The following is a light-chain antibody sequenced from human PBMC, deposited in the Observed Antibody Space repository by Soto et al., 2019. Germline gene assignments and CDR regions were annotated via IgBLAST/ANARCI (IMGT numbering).Light chain of an antibody. CDR2: DVT. J-gene: IGLJ2*01. CDR3: CSYAGSYTFI. Sequence: QSALTQPRSVSGSPGQSVTISCTGTSSDVRGYNFVSWYQQHPGKAPKLVIYDVTKRPSGVPDRFSGSRSGNTASLSISGLQAEDEAEYFCCSYAGSYTFIFGGGTKLTVL. CDR1: SSDVRGYNF. V-gene: IGLV2-11*01.